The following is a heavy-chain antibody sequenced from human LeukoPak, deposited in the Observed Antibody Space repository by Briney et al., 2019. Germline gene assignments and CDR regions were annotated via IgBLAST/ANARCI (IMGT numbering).Heavy chain of an antibody. CDR2: ISWNSGSI. J-gene: IGHJ3*02. CDR1: GFTLDDYA. CDR3: AKANVDIVASDAFDI. D-gene: IGHD5-12*01. V-gene: IGHV3-9*01. Sequence: GGSLRLSCAASGFTLDDYAMHWVRQAPGKGLEWVSGISWNSGSIGYADPVKGRFTISRDNAKNSLYLQMNSLRAVDTALYYCAKANVDIVASDAFDIWGQGTMVTVSS.